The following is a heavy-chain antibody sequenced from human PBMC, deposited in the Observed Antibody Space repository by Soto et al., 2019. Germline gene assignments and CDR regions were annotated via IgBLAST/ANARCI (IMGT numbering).Heavy chain of an antibody. Sequence: SETLSLTCTVSGHSISSDYWSWIRQPPGKGLEWIGYIYYSGSTNYNPSLKSRVTISVDTSKNQFSLKLSSVTAADTAVYYCARGVDTAMVIDYWGQGTLVAVS. CDR3: ARGVDTAMVIDY. J-gene: IGHJ4*02. CDR1: GHSISSDY. D-gene: IGHD5-18*01. V-gene: IGHV4-59*01. CDR2: IYYSGST.